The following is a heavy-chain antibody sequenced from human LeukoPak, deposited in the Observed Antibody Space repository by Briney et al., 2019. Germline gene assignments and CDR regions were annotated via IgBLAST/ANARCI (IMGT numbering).Heavy chain of an antibody. CDR3: ARGRLGIAVARGDFDY. CDR1: GFTFSSYA. V-gene: IGHV3-30-3*01. D-gene: IGHD6-19*01. J-gene: IGHJ4*02. CDR2: ISYDGSNK. Sequence: SGGSLRLSCAASGFTFSSYAMHWVRQAPGKGLEWVAVISYDGSNKYYADSVKGRFTISRDNSKNTLYLQMNSLRAEDTAVYYCARGRLGIAVARGDFDYWGQGTLVTVSS.